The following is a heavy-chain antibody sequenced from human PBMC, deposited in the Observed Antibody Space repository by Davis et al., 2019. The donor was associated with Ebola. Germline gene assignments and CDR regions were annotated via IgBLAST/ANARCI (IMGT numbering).Heavy chain of an antibody. CDR3: AREKGPQLALFDY. J-gene: IGHJ4*02. CDR1: GFTFDNYR. D-gene: IGHD6-13*01. Sequence: SLDIPFPASGFTFDNYRMHWVRQAPGKGLQWVAIISYHGSKKYYADSVKGRFTISRDNSKNTLYLQMNSLRPEDTAVYYCAREKGPQLALFDYWGQGTLVTVSS. CDR2: ISYHGSKK. V-gene: IGHV3-30*03.